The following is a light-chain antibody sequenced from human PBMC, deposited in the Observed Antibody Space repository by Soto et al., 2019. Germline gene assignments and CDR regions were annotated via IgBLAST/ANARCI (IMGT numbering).Light chain of an antibody. Sequence: QSVLTQPPSASGTPGQRVTISCSGSSSNIGSNTVNWYQQLPGTDPKLLIYSNNQRPSGVPDRFSGYKSGTSASLATSGLQSEDEADYYSAAWDDSLNGVVFGGGTKLTVL. V-gene: IGLV1-44*01. CDR3: AAWDDSLNGVV. J-gene: IGLJ2*01. CDR1: SSNIGSNT. CDR2: SNN.